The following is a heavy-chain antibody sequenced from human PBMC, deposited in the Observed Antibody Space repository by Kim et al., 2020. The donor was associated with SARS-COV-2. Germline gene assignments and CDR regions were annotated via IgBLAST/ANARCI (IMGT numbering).Heavy chain of an antibody. CDR1: GYTFTGYY. CDR3: ARDPGKYYYDSSGYYYERDY. D-gene: IGHD3-22*01. J-gene: IGHJ4*02. V-gene: IGHV1-2*02. CDR2: INPNSGGT. Sequence: ASVKVSCKASGYTFTGYYMHWVRQAPGQGLEWMGWINPNSGGTNYAQKFQGRVTMTRDTSISTAYMELSRLRSDDTAVYYCARDPGKYYYDSSGYYYERDYWGQGTLVTVSS.